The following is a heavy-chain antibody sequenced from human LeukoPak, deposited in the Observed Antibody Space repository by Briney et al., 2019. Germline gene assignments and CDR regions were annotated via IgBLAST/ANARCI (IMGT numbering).Heavy chain of an antibody. CDR1: GYTFTSYG. D-gene: IGHD3-3*01. CDR2: ISAYNGNT. J-gene: IGHJ4*02. V-gene: IGHV1-18*01. Sequence: ASVKVSCKASGYTFTSYGITWVRQAPGQGLEWMGWISAYNGNTNYAQKLQGRVTMTTDTSTSTAYMELRSLRSEDTAVYYCARDSYDFWTNYYFDYWGQGTLVTVSS. CDR3: ARDSYDFWTNYYFDY.